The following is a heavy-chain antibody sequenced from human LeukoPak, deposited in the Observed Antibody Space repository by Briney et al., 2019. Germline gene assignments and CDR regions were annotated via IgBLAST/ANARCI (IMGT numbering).Heavy chain of an antibody. CDR2: ISAYNGNT. J-gene: IGHJ5*02. CDR3: ARAGYYDSSGYYYAWFDP. D-gene: IGHD3-22*01. V-gene: IGHV1-18*01. Sequence: ASVKVSCKASGYTFTSYGISWVRQAPGQGLEWMGWISAYNGNTNYAQKLQGRVTMTTDTSTSTAYMELRSLRSDDTAVYYCARAGYYDSSGYYYAWFDPWGQGTLVTVSS. CDR1: GYTFTSYG.